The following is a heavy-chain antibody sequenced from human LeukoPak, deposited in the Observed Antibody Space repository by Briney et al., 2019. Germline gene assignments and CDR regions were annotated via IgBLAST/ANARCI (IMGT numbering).Heavy chain of an antibody. V-gene: IGHV1-8*01. J-gene: IGHJ6*03. CDR1: GYTFTSYD. CDR3: ARASYYDFWSGYYSFYMDV. Sequence: ASVKVSCKASGYTFTSYDINWLRQATGQGLEWMGWMNPNSGNTGYAQKFQGRVTMTRNTSISTAYMELSSLRSEDTAVYYCARASYYDFWSGYYSFYMDVWGKGTTVTVSS. CDR2: MNPNSGNT. D-gene: IGHD3-3*01.